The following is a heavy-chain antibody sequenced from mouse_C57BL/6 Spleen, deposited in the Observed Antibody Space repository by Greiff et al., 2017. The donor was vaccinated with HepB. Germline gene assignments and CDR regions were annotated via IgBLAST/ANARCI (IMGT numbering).Heavy chain of an antibody. CDR1: GYTFTSYW. J-gene: IGHJ1*03. D-gene: IGHD1-1*01. V-gene: IGHV1-59*01. Sequence: QVQLQQPGAELVRPGTSVKLSCKASGYTFTSYWMHWVKQRPGQGLEWIGVIDPSDSYTNYNQKFKGKATLTVDTSSSTAYMQLSSLTSEDSAVYYCARGYYGSSVYWYFDVWGTGTTVTVSS. CDR2: IDPSDSYT. CDR3: ARGYYGSSVYWYFDV.